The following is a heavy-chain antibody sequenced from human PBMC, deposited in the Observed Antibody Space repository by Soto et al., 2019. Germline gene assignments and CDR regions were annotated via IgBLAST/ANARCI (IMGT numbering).Heavy chain of an antibody. Sequence: AETLSLTCAVYGGSFSGYYWSWIRQPPGKGLEWIGEINHSGSTNYNPSLKSRVTISVDTSKNQFSLKLSSVTAADTAVYYCAIRTYYYDSSVLPWGQGKMVIVSS. CDR2: INHSGST. J-gene: IGHJ5*02. V-gene: IGHV4-34*01. D-gene: IGHD3-22*01. CDR1: GGSFSGYY. CDR3: AIRTYYYDSSVLP.